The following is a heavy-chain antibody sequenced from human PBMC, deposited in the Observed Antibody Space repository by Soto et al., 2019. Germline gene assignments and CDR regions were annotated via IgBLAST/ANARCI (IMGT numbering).Heavy chain of an antibody. Sequence: QVQLVQSGAEVKKPGSSVKVFCKASGGTFSNYTISWVRQAPRQGLEWMGGIIPVFGTTDYEQKFQGRVTITADGSTSTAYMKLSSLRSADTAVYYCARSSPYIVVRKPTGNQDYYGMDVWGQGTTVTASS. CDR2: IIPVFGTT. J-gene: IGHJ6*02. CDR1: GGTFSNYT. V-gene: IGHV1-69*01. D-gene: IGHD2-2*01. CDR3: ARSSPYIVVRKPTGNQDYYGMDV.